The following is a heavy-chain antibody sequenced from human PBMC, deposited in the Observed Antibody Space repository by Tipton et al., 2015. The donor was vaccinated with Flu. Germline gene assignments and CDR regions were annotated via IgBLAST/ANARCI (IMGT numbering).Heavy chain of an antibody. CDR1: GGSISSYY. J-gene: IGHJ1*01. CDR3: ARDGGSYSYQH. CDR2: VSYSGIT. D-gene: IGHD3-10*01. V-gene: IGHV4-59*13. Sequence: TLSLTCTVSGGSISSYYWSWLRQPPGKGLEWIGFVSYSGITNYNPSPEGRVTMSLDASKHHFSLSPRPVTAADTAVYYCARDGGSYSYQHWGQGTLVTVSS.